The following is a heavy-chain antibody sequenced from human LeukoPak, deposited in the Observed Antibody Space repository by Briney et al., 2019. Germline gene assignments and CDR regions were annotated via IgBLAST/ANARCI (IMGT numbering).Heavy chain of an antibody. D-gene: IGHD3-22*01. CDR1: GYTLTELS. CDR3: ATVGWDSSGYYHHRDY. V-gene: IGHV1-24*01. CDR2: FDPEDGET. Sequence: ASVKVSCKVSGYTLTELSMHWVRQAPGKGLEWMGGFDPEDGETIYAQKFQGRVTMTEDTSTDTAYMELSSLRSEDTAVYYCATVGWDSSGYYHHRDYWGQGTLVTVSS. J-gene: IGHJ4*02.